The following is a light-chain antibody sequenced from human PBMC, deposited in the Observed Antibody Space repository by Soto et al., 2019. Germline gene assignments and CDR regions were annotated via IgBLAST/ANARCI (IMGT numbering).Light chain of an antibody. CDR1: SSDVGGYNY. V-gene: IGLV2-8*01. Sequence: QSVLTQPPSASGSPGQSVTISCTGTSSDVGGYNYVSWYQQHPGKAPKLMISEVSKRPSGVPARFSGSKSGNTASLTVSGLQAEDEADYYCSSFAGKHNLVFGGGTKRTVL. CDR3: SSFAGKHNLV. J-gene: IGLJ2*01. CDR2: EVS.